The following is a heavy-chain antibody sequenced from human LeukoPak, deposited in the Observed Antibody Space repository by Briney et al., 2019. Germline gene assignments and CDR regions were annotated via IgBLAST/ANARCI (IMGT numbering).Heavy chain of an antibody. CDR3: AKTLFGYFDY. D-gene: IGHD3-10*02. V-gene: IGHV3-30*02. J-gene: IGHJ4*02. CDR2: IRYDGSNK. Sequence: GGSLRLSCAASGFTFSSYGMHWVRQAPGKGLEWVAFIRYDGSNKYYADSVKGRFTISRDNSKNTLYLQMNSLRAEDTAVYYCAKTLFGYFDYWGQGTLVTVSS. CDR1: GFTFSSYG.